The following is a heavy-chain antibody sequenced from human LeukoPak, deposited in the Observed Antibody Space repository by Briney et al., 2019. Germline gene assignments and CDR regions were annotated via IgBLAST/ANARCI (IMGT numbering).Heavy chain of an antibody. CDR1: GGSISSGSYY. V-gene: IGHV4-61*09. CDR3: ARGGYRWSPHTYYFDY. J-gene: IGHJ4*02. CDR2: IQTSGRT. Sequence: PSETLSLTCNVSGGSISSGSYYWIWIRQPAGKGLECVGHIQTSGRTNYNPSLNSRVSISVDASKNQFSLRLSSVTAADTAVYYCARGGYRWSPHTYYFDYWGQGTRVTVSS. D-gene: IGHD3-3*01.